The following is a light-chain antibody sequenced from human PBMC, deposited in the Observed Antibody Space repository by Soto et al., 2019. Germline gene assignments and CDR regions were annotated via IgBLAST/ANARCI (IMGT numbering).Light chain of an antibody. J-gene: IGLJ1*01. CDR2: GNS. CDR1: SSNIGAGYD. Sequence: QSVLTQPPSVSGAPGQRVTISCTGSSSNIGAGYDVHWYQQLPGTAPKLLIYGNSNRPSGVPDRFSGSKSGTSASLAITGLQAEDEADYYCQSYDSSLSGRHVFGPGTKVTVL. V-gene: IGLV1-40*01. CDR3: QSYDSSLSGRHV.